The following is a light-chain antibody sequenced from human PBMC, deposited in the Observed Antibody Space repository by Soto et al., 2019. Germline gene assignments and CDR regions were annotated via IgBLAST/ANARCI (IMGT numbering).Light chain of an antibody. CDR1: QTINRSF. Sequence: EIVWTQSPGTLSLSPGERVSLSCRASQTINRSFLAWYQQKLGQAPRLLIYGASSRATGVPDRFSGSGSGTDFTLTISRLEPGDFAVYYCQQYGNSPRTFGQGTKVEIK. J-gene: IGKJ1*01. CDR2: GAS. V-gene: IGKV3-20*01. CDR3: QQYGNSPRT.